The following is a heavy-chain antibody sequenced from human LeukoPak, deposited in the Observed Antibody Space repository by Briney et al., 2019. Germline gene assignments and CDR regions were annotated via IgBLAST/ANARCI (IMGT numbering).Heavy chain of an antibody. D-gene: IGHD6-6*01. CDR2: IIPIFGTA. V-gene: IGHV1-69*13. J-gene: IGHJ6*03. Sequence: GASVKVSCKASGGTFSSYAISWVRQAPGQGLEWMGGIIPIFGTANYAQKFQGRVTITADESTSTAYMELSSLRSEDTAVYYCARDDSTPLIAARPGYYMDVWGKGTTVTVSS. CDR1: GGTFSSYA. CDR3: ARDDSTPLIAARPGYYMDV.